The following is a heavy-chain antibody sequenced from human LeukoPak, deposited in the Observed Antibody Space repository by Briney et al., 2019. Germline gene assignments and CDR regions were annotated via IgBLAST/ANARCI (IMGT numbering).Heavy chain of an antibody. Sequence: SETLSLTCTVSGASISTYYWSWIRQPPGKGLEWIGYVYSSGTTNYNPSLESRVTISVDTSKDQFSLKLTSVTAADTAVYYCARYDSYNNWFDPWGQGTLVTVSS. D-gene: IGHD5-24*01. V-gene: IGHV4-59*01. CDR1: GASISTYY. CDR2: VYSSGTT. CDR3: ARYDSYNNWFDP. J-gene: IGHJ5*02.